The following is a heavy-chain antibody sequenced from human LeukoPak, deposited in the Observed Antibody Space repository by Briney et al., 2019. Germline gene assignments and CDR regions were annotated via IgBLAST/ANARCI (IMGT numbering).Heavy chain of an antibody. Sequence: GASVKVSCKASGYTFTSYGISWVRQAPGQGLEWMGWISAYNGNTNYAQKLQGRVTMTTDTSTSTAYMELRSLRSDDTAVYYCARDKVGRLAAAVSLVEYYFDYWGQGTLVTVSS. V-gene: IGHV1-18*01. CDR3: ARDKVGRLAAAVSLVEYYFDY. CDR2: ISAYNGNT. CDR1: GYTFTSYG. D-gene: IGHD6-13*01. J-gene: IGHJ4*02.